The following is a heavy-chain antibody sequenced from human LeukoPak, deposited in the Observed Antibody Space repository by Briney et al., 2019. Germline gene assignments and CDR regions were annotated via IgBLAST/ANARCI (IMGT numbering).Heavy chain of an antibody. V-gene: IGHV4-39*07. Sequence: SETLSLTCTVSGGSISSSSYYWGWIRQPPGKGLEWIGRIYTSGSTNYNPSLKSRVTISVDTSKNQFSLKLSSVTAADTAVYYCASHGGNSVDYWGQGTLVTVSS. J-gene: IGHJ4*02. D-gene: IGHD4-23*01. CDR2: IYTSGST. CDR1: GGSISSSSYY. CDR3: ASHGGNSVDY.